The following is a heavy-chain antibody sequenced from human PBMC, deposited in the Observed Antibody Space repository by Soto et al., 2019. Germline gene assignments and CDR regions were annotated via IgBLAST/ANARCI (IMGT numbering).Heavy chain of an antibody. CDR1: GFTFRSYG. Sequence: QVQLVESGGGVVQPGGSLRLSCGASGFTFRSYGMHWVRQAPGKGLEWVAVIRYDGSDPEYADSVKGRVTISRDNSQNMLYLQMNSLSADDTAVDYCARGWTTPIDYWGQGTLVTVSS. D-gene: IGHD4-17*01. CDR2: IRYDGSDP. J-gene: IGHJ4*02. V-gene: IGHV3-33*01. CDR3: ARGWTTPIDY.